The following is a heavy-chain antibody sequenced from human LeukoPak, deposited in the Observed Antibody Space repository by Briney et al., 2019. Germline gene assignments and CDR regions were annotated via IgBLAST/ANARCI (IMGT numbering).Heavy chain of an antibody. CDR1: GFTFSSYA. CDR2: ISSNGGNI. J-gene: IGHJ3*02. D-gene: IGHD3-22*01. CDR3: ARVKSYYYDTSDKDAFDI. V-gene: IGHV3-64*01. Sequence: GGSLRLSCAASGFTFSSYAMHWVRQAPGKGLEYVSVISSNGGNIFYANSVKGRFTISRDNSKNTLYLQMGSLRAEDTAVYYCARVKSYYYDTSDKDAFDIWGQGTMVTVSS.